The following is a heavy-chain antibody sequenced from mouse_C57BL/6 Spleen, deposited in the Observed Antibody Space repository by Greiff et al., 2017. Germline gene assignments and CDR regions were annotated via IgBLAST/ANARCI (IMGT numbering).Heavy chain of an antibody. Sequence: EVKLQESGGDLVKPGGSLKLSCAASGFTFSSYGMSWVRQTPDKRLEWVATISSGGSYTYYPDSVKGRFTISRDNAKNTLYLQLSSLKSEDTAMYYCARRHYDYDDYYAMEYWGQGTSVTVSA. V-gene: IGHV5-6*02. D-gene: IGHD2-4*01. CDR1: GFTFSSYG. CDR3: ARRHYDYDDYYAMEY. CDR2: ISSGGSYT. J-gene: IGHJ4*01.